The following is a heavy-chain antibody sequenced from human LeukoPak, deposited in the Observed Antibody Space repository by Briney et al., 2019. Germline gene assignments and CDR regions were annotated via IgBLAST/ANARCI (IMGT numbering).Heavy chain of an antibody. CDR2: IYYSGST. Sequence: PSETLSLTCTVSGGSISSYYWSWIRQPPGKGLEWIGYIYYSGSTNYNPSLKSRVTISVDTSKNQFSLKLSSVTAADTAVYYCARDLLDSSGSFDYWGQGTLVTVSS. D-gene: IGHD3-22*01. V-gene: IGHV4-59*12. J-gene: IGHJ4*02. CDR1: GGSISSYY. CDR3: ARDLLDSSGSFDY.